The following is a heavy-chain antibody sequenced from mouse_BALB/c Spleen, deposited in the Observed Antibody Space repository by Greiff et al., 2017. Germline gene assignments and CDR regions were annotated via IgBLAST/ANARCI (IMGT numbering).Heavy chain of an antibody. Sequence: LMQPGSGLVQPGASLKLSCTASGFTFTSFWMHWVRQRPGQGLEWIGNIYTGSGSTNYDEKFKSKATMTVDKSSSTAYMQLTSLTSEDPAVYDSKQDGKRFAYWGQGTLVTVSA. D-gene: IGHD2-1*01. CDR2: IYTGSGST. CDR1: GFTFTSFW. V-gene: IGHV1S22*01. J-gene: IGHJ3*01. CDR3: KQDGKRFAY.